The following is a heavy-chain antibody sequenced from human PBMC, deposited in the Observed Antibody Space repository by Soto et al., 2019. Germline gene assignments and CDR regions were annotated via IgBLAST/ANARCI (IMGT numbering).Heavy chain of an antibody. Sequence: EVQLVESGGGLVQPGGSLRLSCAASGFTFSSYSMNWVRQAPGKGLEWVSYISSSSSTIYYADSVKGRFTISRDNAKNSLYLQMNSLRDEDTAVYYCASPTPGIAVAGPNYYYGMDVWGQGTTVTVSS. CDR1: GFTFSSYS. J-gene: IGHJ6*02. CDR2: ISSSSSTI. CDR3: ASPTPGIAVAGPNYYYGMDV. V-gene: IGHV3-48*02. D-gene: IGHD6-19*01.